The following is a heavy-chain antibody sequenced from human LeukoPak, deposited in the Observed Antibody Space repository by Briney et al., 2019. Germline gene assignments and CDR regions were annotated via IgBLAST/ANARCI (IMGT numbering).Heavy chain of an antibody. Sequence: GASVKLSCKASGGTFSSYAISWVRQAPGQGREWMGGIIPIFGTANYAQKFQGRVTITTDESTSTAYMELSSLRSEDTAVYYCGRSYYYYYYLDVWGKGTTVTVSS. CDR2: IIPIFGTA. CDR1: GGTFSSYA. CDR3: GRSYYYYYYLDV. V-gene: IGHV1-69*05. J-gene: IGHJ6*03.